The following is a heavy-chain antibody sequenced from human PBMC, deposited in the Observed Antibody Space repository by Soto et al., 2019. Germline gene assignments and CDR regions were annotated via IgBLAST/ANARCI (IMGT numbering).Heavy chain of an antibody. V-gene: IGHV1-8*01. CDR2: MNPKTGDS. Sequence: QVQLVQSGAEVKKPGASVKVSCKTSGYTFTSNDIYWLRQATGQGLEWMGWMNPKTGDSNSAETFLGRLRMPGNTSITTAYSERRSLTSEDTAVYYCARGRPGGGIKRSWFDPWGQGTLVSVS. CDR3: ARGRPGGGIKRSWFDP. D-gene: IGHD2-15*01. CDR1: GYTFTSND. J-gene: IGHJ5*02.